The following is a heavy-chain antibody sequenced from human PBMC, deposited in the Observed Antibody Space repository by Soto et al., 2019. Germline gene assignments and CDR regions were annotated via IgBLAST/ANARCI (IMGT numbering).Heavy chain of an antibody. D-gene: IGHD6-19*01. V-gene: IGHV5-51*01. CDR3: ARPKEIGSGCYSGRDY. Sequence: PGESLKISCKCSGYSFTSYWIGWVRQMPGKGLEWMGIIYPGDSDTRYSPSFQGQVTISADKSISTAYLQWSSLKASDTAMYYCARPKEIGSGCYSGRDYWGQGTLVTVSS. CDR2: IYPGDSDT. J-gene: IGHJ4*02. CDR1: GYSFTSYW.